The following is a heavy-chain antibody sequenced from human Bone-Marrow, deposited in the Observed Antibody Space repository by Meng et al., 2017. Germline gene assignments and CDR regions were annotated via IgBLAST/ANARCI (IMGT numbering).Heavy chain of an antibody. V-gene: IGHV3-74*01. Sequence: GESLKISCAASGFTFSSYWMHWVRQAPGKGLVWVSRINSDGSSTSYADSVKGRFTISRDNAKNTLYLQMNSLRAEDTAVYYCARDPSGLLWFGELLAYYYYYGMDVWGQGTTVTVSS. CDR2: INSDGSST. J-gene: IGHJ6*02. D-gene: IGHD3-10*01. CDR3: ARDPSGLLWFGELLAYYYYYGMDV. CDR1: GFTFSSYW.